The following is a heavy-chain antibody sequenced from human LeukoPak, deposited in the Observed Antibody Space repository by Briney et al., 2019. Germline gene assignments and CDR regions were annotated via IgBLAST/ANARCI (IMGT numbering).Heavy chain of an antibody. CDR2: INAGNGNT. D-gene: IGHD1-1*01. Sequence: ASVKVSCKASGGTFSSYAMHWVRQAPGQRLEWMGWINAGNGNTKYSQKFQGRVTITRDTSASTAYMELSSLRSEDTAVYYCARDATYNWNDGFDYWGQGTLVTVSS. V-gene: IGHV1-3*01. CDR1: GGTFSSYA. CDR3: ARDATYNWNDGFDY. J-gene: IGHJ4*02.